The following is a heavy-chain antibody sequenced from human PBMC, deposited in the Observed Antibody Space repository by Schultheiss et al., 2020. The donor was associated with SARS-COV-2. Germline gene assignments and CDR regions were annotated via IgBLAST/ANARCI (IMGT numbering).Heavy chain of an antibody. D-gene: IGHD3-22*01. J-gene: IGHJ4*02. CDR1: GFTVSSNY. V-gene: IGHV3-53*01. CDR3: ARDYYDSSGDRVFDY. Sequence: GGSLRLSCAASGFTVSSNYMSWVRQAPGKGLEWVSVIYSGGSTYYADSVKGRFTISRDNSKNTLYLQMNSLRAEDTAVYYCARDYYDSSGDRVFDYWGQGTLVTVSS. CDR2: IYSGGST.